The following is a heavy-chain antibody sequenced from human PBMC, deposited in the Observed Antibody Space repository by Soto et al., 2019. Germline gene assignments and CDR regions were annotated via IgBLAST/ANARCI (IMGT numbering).Heavy chain of an antibody. CDR1: GGSISSYY. CDR3: ASSMVRGPEVPSGDYGMDV. CDR2: IYYSGST. D-gene: IGHD3-10*01. Sequence: SETLSLTCTVSGGSISSYYWSWIRQPPGKGLEWIGYIYYSGSTNYNPSLKSRVTISVDTSKNQFSLKLSSVTAADTAVYYCASSMVRGPEVPSGDYGMDVWGQGTTVTVSS. J-gene: IGHJ6*02. V-gene: IGHV4-59*01.